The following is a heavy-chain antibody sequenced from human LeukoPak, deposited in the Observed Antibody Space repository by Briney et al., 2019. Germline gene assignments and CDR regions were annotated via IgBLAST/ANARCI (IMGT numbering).Heavy chain of an antibody. Sequence: ASVKVSCKASGYTFTSYYMRWVRQAPGQGLEWMGIINPSGGSTSYAQKFQGRVTMTRDTSTSTVYMELSSLRSEDTAVYYCARGGGIEGGRDEILWFGERYNWFDPWGQGTLVTASS. J-gene: IGHJ5*02. V-gene: IGHV1-46*01. D-gene: IGHD3-10*01. CDR3: ARGGGIEGGRDEILWFGERYNWFDP. CDR2: INPSGGST. CDR1: GYTFTSYY.